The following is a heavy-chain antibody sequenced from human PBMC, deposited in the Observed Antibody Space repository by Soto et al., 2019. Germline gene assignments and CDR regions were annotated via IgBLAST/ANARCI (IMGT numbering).Heavy chain of an antibody. CDR3: ARDRDYGDYAYDY. CDR2: INPNSGGT. CDR1: GYTFTGYY. V-gene: IGHV1-2*04. D-gene: IGHD4-17*01. J-gene: IGHJ4*02. Sequence: ASVKVSCKASGYTFTGYYMHWVRQAPGQGLEWMGWINPNSGGTNYAQKVQGWVTMTRDTSISTAYMELSRLRSDDTAVYYCARDRDYGDYAYDYWGQGTLVTVSS.